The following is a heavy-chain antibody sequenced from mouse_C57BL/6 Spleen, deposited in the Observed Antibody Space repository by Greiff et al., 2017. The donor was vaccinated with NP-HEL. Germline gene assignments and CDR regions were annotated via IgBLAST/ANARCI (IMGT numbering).Heavy chain of an antibody. J-gene: IGHJ3*01. V-gene: IGHV1-69*01. CDR1: GYTFTSYW. Sequence: QVQLQQPGAELVMPGASVKLSCKASGYTFTSYWMHWVKQRPGQGLEWIGEIDPSDSYTNYNQKFKGKSTLTVDKSSSTAYMQLSSLTSEDSAVYYCARGYGSSRFAYWGQGTLVTVSA. CDR2: IDPSDSYT. D-gene: IGHD1-1*01. CDR3: ARGYGSSRFAY.